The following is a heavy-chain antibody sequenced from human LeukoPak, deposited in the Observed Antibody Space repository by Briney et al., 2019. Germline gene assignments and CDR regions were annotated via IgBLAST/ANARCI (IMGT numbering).Heavy chain of an antibody. CDR3: ARIVGRYCSSTSCYIDY. J-gene: IGHJ4*02. V-gene: IGHV4-59*01. D-gene: IGHD2-2*02. Sequence: SETLSLTCIVSGGSISTYYWSWIRQPPGKGLEWIGYIYDSGSTNYNPSHKSRVTISEDTSKRQFSLKLRSVTAADTAVYYCARIVGRYCSSTSCYIDYWGQGTLVTVSS. CDR1: GGSISTYY. CDR2: IYDSGST.